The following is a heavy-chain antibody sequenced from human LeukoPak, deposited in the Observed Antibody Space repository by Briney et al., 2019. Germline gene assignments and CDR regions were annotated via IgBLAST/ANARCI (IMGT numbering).Heavy chain of an antibody. CDR3: ARAGISTPSSGWYAATPEANWFDP. CDR2: ISAYNGNT. V-gene: IGHV1-18*03. Sequence: GASVKVSCKASGYTFTSYGISWVRQAPGQGLEWMGWISAYNGNTNYAQKLQGRVTMTTDTSTSTAYMELSSLRSEDMAVYYCARAGISTPSSGWYAATPEANWFDPWGQGTLVTVSS. CDR1: GYTFTSYG. D-gene: IGHD6-19*01. J-gene: IGHJ5*02.